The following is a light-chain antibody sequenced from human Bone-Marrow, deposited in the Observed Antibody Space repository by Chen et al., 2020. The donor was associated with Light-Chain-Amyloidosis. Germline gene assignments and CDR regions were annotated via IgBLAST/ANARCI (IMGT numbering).Light chain of an antibody. Sequence: QSARTHPASASGSPGQSITISFACTSRDVGGYYYVSWYQQHPGKAPKLMIFDVSNRPSGVSHRFSCSKSDNTASLTISGLQADDEADYYCSSYTSSGALVVFGGGTKLTVL. CDR1: SRDVGGYYY. J-gene: IGLJ2*01. V-gene: IGLV2-14*03. CDR3: SSYTSSGALVV. CDR2: DVS.